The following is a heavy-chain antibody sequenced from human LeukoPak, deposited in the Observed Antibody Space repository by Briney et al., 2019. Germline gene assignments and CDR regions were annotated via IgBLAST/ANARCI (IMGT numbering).Heavy chain of an antibody. D-gene: IGHD6-13*01. CDR1: GFTFSSYE. V-gene: IGHV3-48*03. CDR3: AREIAAAAAPQHCYFGY. J-gene: IGHJ4*02. CDR2: ISSSGSTI. Sequence: GGSLRLSCAASGFTFSSYEMNWVRQAPGKGLEWVSYISSSGSTIYYAGSVKGRFTISRDNAKNSLYLQMNSLRAEDTAVYYCAREIAAAAAPQHCYFGYWGQGTLVTVSS.